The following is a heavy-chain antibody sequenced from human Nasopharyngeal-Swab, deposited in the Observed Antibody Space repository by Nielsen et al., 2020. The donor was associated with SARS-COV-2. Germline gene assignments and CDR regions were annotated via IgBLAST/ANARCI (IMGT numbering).Heavy chain of an antibody. CDR1: GGTFSSYA. D-gene: IGHD1-26*01. J-gene: IGHJ4*02. V-gene: IGHV1-69*13. CDR3: VRGEGSYTRSFDY. Sequence: SVKVSCKASGGTFSSYAISWVRQAPGQGLEWMGGIIPIFGTANYAQKFQGRVTITADESTSTAYMELSSLRSEDTAVYYCVRGEGSYTRSFDYWGQGTLVTVSS. CDR2: IIPIFGTA.